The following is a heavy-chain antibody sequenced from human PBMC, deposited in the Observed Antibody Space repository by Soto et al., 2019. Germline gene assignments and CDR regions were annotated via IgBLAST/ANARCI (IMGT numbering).Heavy chain of an antibody. V-gene: IGHV1-2*04. D-gene: IGHD3-16*02. CDR2: INPNSGGT. Sequence: ASVKGSCKASGYTFTGYYMHWVRLAPGQGLEWMGWINPNSGGTNYAQKFQGWVTMTRDTSISTAYMELSSLRAEDTAVYYCAKDHLTFGGVIERFFDYWGQGTLVTVSS. CDR1: GYTFTGYY. CDR3: AKDHLTFGGVIERFFDY. J-gene: IGHJ4*02.